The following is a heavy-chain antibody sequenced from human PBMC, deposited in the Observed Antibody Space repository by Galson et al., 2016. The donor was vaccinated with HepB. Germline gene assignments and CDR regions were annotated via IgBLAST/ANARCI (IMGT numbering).Heavy chain of an antibody. J-gene: IGHJ4*02. V-gene: IGHV4-4*02. Sequence: SETLSLTCAVSGASISNNYWWSWVRQSPEKGLEWIGEIYQTGTAHYDPSFTSRATISVDTSKNQISLRLDSVTAADTAVYYCTRGTLGTTATMAFDYWGQGTLVSVSS. CDR1: GASISNNYW. D-gene: IGHD1-26*01. CDR3: TRGTLGTTATMAFDY. CDR2: IYQTGTA.